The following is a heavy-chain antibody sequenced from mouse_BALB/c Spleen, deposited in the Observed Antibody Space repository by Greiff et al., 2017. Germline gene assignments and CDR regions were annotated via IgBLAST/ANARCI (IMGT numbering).Heavy chain of an antibody. V-gene: IGHV2-4-1*01. J-gene: IGHJ3*01. CDR3: AINENYYGSPFAY. CDR1: GFSLTSYG. CDR2: IWSGGST. D-gene: IGHD1-1*01. Sequence: QVQLKESGPGLVQPSQSLSITCTVSGFSLTSYGVHWVRQSPGKGLEWLGVIWSGGSTDYNAAFISRLSISKDNSKSQVFFKMNSLQADDTAIYYCAINENYYGSPFAYWGQGTLVTVSA.